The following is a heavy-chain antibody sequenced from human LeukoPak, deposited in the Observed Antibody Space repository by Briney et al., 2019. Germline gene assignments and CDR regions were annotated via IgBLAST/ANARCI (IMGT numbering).Heavy chain of an antibody. CDR1: GFTFDDYA. CDR3: AKATPVGDYYYYGMDV. Sequence: GRSLRLSCAASGFTFDDYAMHWVRQAPGKGLEWVSGISWNSGSIGYADSVKGRFTISRDNATNSLYLQMNSLRAEDTALYYCAKATPVGDYYYYGMDVWGQGTTVTVSS. J-gene: IGHJ6*02. D-gene: IGHD3-10*01. CDR2: ISWNSGSI. V-gene: IGHV3-9*01.